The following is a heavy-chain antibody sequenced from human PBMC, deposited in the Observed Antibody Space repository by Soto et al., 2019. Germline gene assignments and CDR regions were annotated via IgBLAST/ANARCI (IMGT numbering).Heavy chain of an antibody. Sequence: EVQLVESGGDLVKPGGSLRLSCAASGFPFRSSSLNWVRQAPGKGLEWVSSISSSSSYIYYADSVKGRFTISRDNAKNSLYLQMNRLRADDTAVYYCARDLGEASAIWGQGTLVTVSS. D-gene: IGHD3-10*01. V-gene: IGHV3-21*01. CDR2: ISSSSSYI. CDR1: GFPFRSSS. CDR3: ARDLGEASAI. J-gene: IGHJ4*02.